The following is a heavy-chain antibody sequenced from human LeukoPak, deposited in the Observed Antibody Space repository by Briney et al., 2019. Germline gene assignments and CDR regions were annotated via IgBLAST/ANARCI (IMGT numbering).Heavy chain of an antibody. CDR1: GFTFSSYA. CDR3: AKDLREGKYSYGIDY. V-gene: IGHV3-23*01. J-gene: IGHJ4*02. Sequence: GGSLRLSCAASGFTFSSYAMSWVRQAPGKGLKWVSAISGSGGSTYYADSVKGRFTISRDNSKNTLYLQMNSLRAEDTAVYYCAKDLREGKYSYGIDYWGQGTLVTVSS. CDR2: ISGSGGST. D-gene: IGHD5-18*01.